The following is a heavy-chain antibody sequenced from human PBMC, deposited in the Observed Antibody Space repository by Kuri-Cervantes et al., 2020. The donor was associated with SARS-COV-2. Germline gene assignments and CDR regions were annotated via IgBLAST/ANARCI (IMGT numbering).Heavy chain of an antibody. J-gene: IGHJ4*02. CDR3: ARDFLGHFDF. CDR2: ISTTSSTI. V-gene: IGHV3-48*02. CDR1: GFNFNTYG. Sequence: GGSLRLSCAASGFNFNTYGVNWVRQAPGKGLEWLSYISTTSSTIDYADSVKGRFTISRDNAENSLYLQMNSLRDEDTAVYYCARDFLGHFDFWGQGTLVTDSS. D-gene: IGHD2/OR15-2a*01.